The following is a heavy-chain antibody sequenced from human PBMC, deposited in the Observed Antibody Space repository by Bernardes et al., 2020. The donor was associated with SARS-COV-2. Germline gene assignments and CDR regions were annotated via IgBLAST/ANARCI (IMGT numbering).Heavy chain of an antibody. CDR3: ARQAMVTRFDP. CDR2: IDQSGNT. J-gene: IGHJ5*02. V-gene: IGHV4-34*01. D-gene: IGHD5-18*01. Sequence: SETLSLTCAVYGGSFSGYYWSWIRQPPGKGLEWIGEIDQSGNTNYNPSLKSRVTISVDTSRKQFSLKLSSVTAADTAVYYCARQAMVTRFDPWGQGTLVIVSS. CDR1: GGSFSGYY.